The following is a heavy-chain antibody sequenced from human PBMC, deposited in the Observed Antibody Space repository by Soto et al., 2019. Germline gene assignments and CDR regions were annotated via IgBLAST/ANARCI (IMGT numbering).Heavy chain of an antibody. J-gene: IGHJ6*02. D-gene: IGHD1-7*01. V-gene: IGHV1-69*12. CDR1: GGTFSSYA. CDR3: ARGANWNYLHYYYYGMDV. CDR2: IITIFGTA. Sequence: QVQLVQSGAEVKKPGSSVKVSCKASGGTFSSYAISWVRQAPGQGLEWMGGIITIFGTANYAQKFQGRVTITADESTSTAYMELSSLRSDDTAVYYCARGANWNYLHYYYYGMDVWGQGTTVTVSS.